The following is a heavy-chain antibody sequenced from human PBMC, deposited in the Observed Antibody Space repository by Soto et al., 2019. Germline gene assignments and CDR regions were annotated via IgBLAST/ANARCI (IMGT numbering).Heavy chain of an antibody. V-gene: IGHV1-69*13. J-gene: IGHJ6*02. Sequence: ASVKVSCKASGGTFSSYAISWVRQAPGQGLEWMGGIIPIFGTANYAQKFQGRVTITADESTSTAYMELSSLRSEDTAVYYCARGGMIAAAAPLGYYYYYYGMDVWGQGTTVTVSS. CDR3: ARGGMIAAAAPLGYYYYYYGMDV. CDR2: IIPIFGTA. D-gene: IGHD6-13*01. CDR1: GGTFSSYA.